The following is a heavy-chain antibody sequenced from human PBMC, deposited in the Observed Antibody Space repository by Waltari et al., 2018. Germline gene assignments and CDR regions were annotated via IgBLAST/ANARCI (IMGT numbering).Heavy chain of an antibody. V-gene: IGHV4-39*02. CDR1: GVSITCTHHY. D-gene: IGHD5-12*01. Sequence: QLQLQESGPGLVMPSETLSLTCSVSGVSITCTHHYWGWIRQPPGQGLEWIATISYNGATYSSPSLRGRVTVSRDTSMNYVSLKLGSVTAADTAVYYCATYIGASVGTAAFDVWGQGTMVTVSS. CDR2: ISYNGAT. J-gene: IGHJ3*01. CDR3: ATYIGASVGTAAFDV.